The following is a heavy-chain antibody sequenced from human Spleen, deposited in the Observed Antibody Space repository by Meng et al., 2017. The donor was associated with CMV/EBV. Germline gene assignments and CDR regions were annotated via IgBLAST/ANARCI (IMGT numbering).Heavy chain of an antibody. J-gene: IGHJ6*02. V-gene: IGHV3-21*01. CDR3: ARDKNVDQLGFYYYYGMDV. CDR2: ISSCSSYI. D-gene: IGHD2-2*01. CDR1: GFTFSRSV. Sequence: SCGAAGFTFSRSVMSWVRQAPGKGLEWVSSISSCSSYIYYADSVKGRFTISRDNAKNSLYLQMNSLRAEDTAVYYCARDKNVDQLGFYYYYGMDVWGQGTTVTVSS.